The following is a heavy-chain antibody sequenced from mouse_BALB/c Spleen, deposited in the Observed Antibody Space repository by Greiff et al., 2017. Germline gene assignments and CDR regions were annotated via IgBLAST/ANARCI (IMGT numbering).Heavy chain of an antibody. CDR2: IDPANGNT. Sequence: VQLQQSGAELVKPGASVKLSCTASGFNIKDTYMHWVKQRPEQGLEWIGRIDPANGNTKYDPKFQGKATITADTSSNTAYLQLSSLTSEDTAVYYCARSGYGNYVHAMDYWGQGTSVTVSS. CDR1: GFNIKDTY. J-gene: IGHJ4*01. D-gene: IGHD2-10*02. V-gene: IGHV14-3*02. CDR3: ARSGYGNYVHAMDY.